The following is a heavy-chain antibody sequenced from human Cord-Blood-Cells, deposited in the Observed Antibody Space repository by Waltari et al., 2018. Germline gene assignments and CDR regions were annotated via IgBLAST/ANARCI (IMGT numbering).Heavy chain of an antibody. CDR1: GGTFSSYA. D-gene: IGHD3-10*01. J-gene: IGHJ4*02. V-gene: IGHV1-69*06. CDR3: ASGSGSLATFDY. Sequence: HVQLRQAGAAVQKPGSSVKVSCTASGGTFSSYAISWVRHAPGQGLEWMGGIIPIFGTANYAQKVQGRVTITADKSTSTAYMELSSLRFEDTAVYYCASGSGSLATFDYWGQGTLVTVSS. CDR2: IIPIFGTA.